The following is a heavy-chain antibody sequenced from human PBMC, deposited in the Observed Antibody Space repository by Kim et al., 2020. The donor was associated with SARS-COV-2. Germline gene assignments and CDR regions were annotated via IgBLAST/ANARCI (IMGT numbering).Heavy chain of an antibody. Sequence: GESLKISCKGSGYSFSTHWIGWVRQMPGKGLEWMGIIYPGDSDTRYSPSFRGQVTISADKPISTAYLQWSSLKASDTAMYYCARLDSGGYYSPPGYWGQGTLVTVSS. D-gene: IGHD3-22*01. CDR1: GYSFSTHW. CDR2: IYPGDSDT. J-gene: IGHJ4*02. CDR3: ARLDSGGYYSPPGY. V-gene: IGHV5-51*01.